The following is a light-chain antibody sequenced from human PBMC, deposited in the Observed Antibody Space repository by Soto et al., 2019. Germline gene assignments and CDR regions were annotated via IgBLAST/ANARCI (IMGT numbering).Light chain of an antibody. CDR2: DVS. CDR1: TSDIGSYNY. J-gene: IGLJ2*01. Sequence: QSVLTQPASVSGSPGQSITISCSGTTSDIGSYNYVSWYQHHPGKAPKLMIYDVSDRPSGVSNRFSGSKSGNTASLTISGLQAEDEADYYCSSYTSTNTLDVVFGGGTKLTVL. CDR3: SSYTSTNTLDVV. V-gene: IGLV2-14*03.